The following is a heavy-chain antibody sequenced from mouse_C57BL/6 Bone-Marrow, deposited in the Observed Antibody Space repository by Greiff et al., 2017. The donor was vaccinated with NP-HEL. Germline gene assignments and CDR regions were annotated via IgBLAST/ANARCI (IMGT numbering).Heavy chain of an antibody. D-gene: IGHD1-1*01. J-gene: IGHJ1*03. CDR3: ARGITTVVAPHWYFDV. Sequence: QVQLQQPGAELVRPGASVKLSCKASGYTFTDYYINWVKQRPGQGLEWIARIYPGSGNTYYNEKFKGKATLTAEKSSSTAYMQLSSLTSEDSAVYFCARGITTVVAPHWYFDVWGTGTTVTVSS. CDR2: IYPGSGNT. V-gene: IGHV1-76*01. CDR1: GYTFTDYY.